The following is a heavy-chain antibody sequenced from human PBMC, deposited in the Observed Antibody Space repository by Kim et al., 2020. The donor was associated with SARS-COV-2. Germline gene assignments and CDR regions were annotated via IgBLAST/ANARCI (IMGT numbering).Heavy chain of an antibody. CDR3: ARDTKGLDY. CDR2: STI. V-gene: IGHV3-48*02. D-gene: IGHD2-21*01. J-gene: IGHJ4*02. Sequence: STIYYEDSVKGRFTISRDNAKNSLCLQMNSLRDEDTAVYYCARDTKGLDYWGQGTLVTVSS.